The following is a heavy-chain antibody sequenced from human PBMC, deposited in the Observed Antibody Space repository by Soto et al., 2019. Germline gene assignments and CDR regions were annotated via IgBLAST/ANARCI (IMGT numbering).Heavy chain of an antibody. Sequence: GASVKVSCKASGYTFTGYFMHWVRQAPGQGLEWMGWINPNSGGTNYAQKFQGWVTMTRDTSISTAYMELSRLRSDDTAVYYCARVASNYYDSSGYYFDYWGQGTLVTVSS. CDR1: GYTFTGYF. D-gene: IGHD3-22*01. J-gene: IGHJ4*02. CDR2: INPNSGGT. V-gene: IGHV1-2*04. CDR3: ARVASNYYDSSGYYFDY.